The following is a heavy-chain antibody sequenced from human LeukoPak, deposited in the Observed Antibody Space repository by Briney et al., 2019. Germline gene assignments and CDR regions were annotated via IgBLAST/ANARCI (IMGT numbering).Heavy chain of an antibody. J-gene: IGHJ4*02. V-gene: IGHV4-59*01. CDR1: GGSISTYC. Sequence: PSETLSLTCTVSGGSISTYCWSWTRQPPGKGLEWIGNIYKSGNTNYNPSLKSRVTISVDTSKNQFSLKLSSVTAADTAVYYCARDGPQWLVAFDYWGQGALVTVSS. CDR3: ARDGPQWLVAFDY. D-gene: IGHD6-19*01. CDR2: IYKSGNT.